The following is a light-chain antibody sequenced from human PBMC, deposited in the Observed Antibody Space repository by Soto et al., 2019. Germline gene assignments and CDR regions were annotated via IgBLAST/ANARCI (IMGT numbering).Light chain of an antibody. CDR3: QTWGTGIVV. J-gene: IGLJ2*01. V-gene: IGLV4-69*01. CDR1: SGHSNYA. CDR2: LNSDGSH. Sequence: QLVLTQSPSASASLGASVKLTCTLTSGHSNYAIAWHQQQPEKGPRFLMKLNSDGSHTKGDGIFDRFSGSSSGAERYLTISSLQSEDEADYSCQTWGTGIVVFGGGTKLTVL.